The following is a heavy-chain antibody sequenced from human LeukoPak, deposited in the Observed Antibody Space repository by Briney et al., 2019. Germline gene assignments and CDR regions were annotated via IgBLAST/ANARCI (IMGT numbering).Heavy chain of an antibody. CDR2: INHSGST. CDR3: ARDRGTFGFDY. D-gene: IGHD3-16*01. V-gene: IGHV4-34*01. J-gene: IGHJ4*02. CDR1: GGSFSGYY. Sequence: SETLSLTCAVYGGSFSGYYWSWIRQPPGKGLEWIGEINHSGSTNYNPSLKSRVTISVDKSKNQFSLKLSSVTAADTAVYYCARDRGTFGFDYWGQGTLVTVSS.